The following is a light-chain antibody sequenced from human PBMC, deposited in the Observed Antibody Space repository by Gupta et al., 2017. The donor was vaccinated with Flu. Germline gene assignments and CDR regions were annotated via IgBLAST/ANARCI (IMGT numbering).Light chain of an antibody. V-gene: IGLV1-44*01. CDR2: TDN. Sequence: VTISCSGSSSNIGSNTVSWYQQLPRPAPNLLMYTDNKRPSGVPDRFSASKSATSAYLAISGLQAEDEADYYCASWDDSLNSGVFGGGTKVTVL. CDR1: SSNIGSNT. J-gene: IGLJ3*02. CDR3: ASWDDSLNSGV.